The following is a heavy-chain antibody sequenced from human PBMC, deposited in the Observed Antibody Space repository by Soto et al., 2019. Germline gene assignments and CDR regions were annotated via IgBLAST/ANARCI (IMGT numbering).Heavy chain of an antibody. V-gene: IGHV3-11*01. CDR3: TRPCRYCNGGGPGNWFDP. D-gene: IGHD2-8*02. CDR1: GFTFGDYD. Sequence: VQLVESGGGLVQPGGSLRLSCAASGFTFGDYDMSWIRQAPGKGLEWVSYISNGGSSIYYADSVKGRFTISRDNAKRSVFLQMNSLRAEDTAVYYCTRPCRYCNGGGPGNWFDPWGQGTLVTVSS. J-gene: IGHJ5*02. CDR2: ISNGGSSI.